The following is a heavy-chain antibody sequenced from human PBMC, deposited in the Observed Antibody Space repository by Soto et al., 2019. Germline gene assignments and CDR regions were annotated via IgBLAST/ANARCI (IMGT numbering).Heavy chain of an antibody. CDR2: ISYDGSNK. CDR1: GFTFSSYG. Sequence: VGSLRLSCAASGFTFSSYGMHWVRQAPGKGLEWVAVISYDGSNKYYADSVKGRFTISRDNSKNTLYLQMNSLRAEDTAVYYCAKDKIGYCSSTSCYRGMDVWGQGTTVTVSS. J-gene: IGHJ6*02. D-gene: IGHD2-2*01. V-gene: IGHV3-30*18. CDR3: AKDKIGYCSSTSCYRGMDV.